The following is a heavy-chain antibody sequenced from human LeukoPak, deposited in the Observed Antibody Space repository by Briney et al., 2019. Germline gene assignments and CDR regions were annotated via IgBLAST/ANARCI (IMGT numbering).Heavy chain of an antibody. Sequence: PSETLSLTCTVSGGSISSYYMSWVRQAPGKGLEWVSVIYSGGSTYYADSVKGRFTISRDNSKNTLYLQMNSLRAEDTAVYYCARTPYSYAHGFDYWGQGTLVTVSS. J-gene: IGHJ4*02. CDR2: IYSGGST. D-gene: IGHD5-18*01. CDR3: ARTPYSYAHGFDY. CDR1: GGSISSYY. V-gene: IGHV3-53*01.